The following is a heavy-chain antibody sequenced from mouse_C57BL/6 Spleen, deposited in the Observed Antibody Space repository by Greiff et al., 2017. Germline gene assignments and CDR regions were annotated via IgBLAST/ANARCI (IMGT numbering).Heavy chain of an antibody. CDR2: IYPRDGST. CDR3: ARSLPTVVGRWYFDV. Sequence: VKLMESGPELVKPGASVKLSCKASGYTFTSYDINWVKQRPGQGLEWIGWIYPRDGSTKYNEKFKGKATLTVDTSSSTAYMELHSLTSEDSAVYFCARSLPTVVGRWYFDVWGTGTTVTVSS. CDR1: GYTFTSYD. V-gene: IGHV1-85*01. J-gene: IGHJ1*03. D-gene: IGHD1-1*01.